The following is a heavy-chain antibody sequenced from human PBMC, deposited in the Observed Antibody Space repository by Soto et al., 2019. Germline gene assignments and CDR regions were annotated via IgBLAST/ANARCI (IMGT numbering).Heavy chain of an antibody. V-gene: IGHV4-39*01. J-gene: IGHJ4*02. CDR3: VRRGKCRLQETYYFDF. D-gene: IGHD4-4*01. CDR2: IVYYGNT. Sequence: QLQLQESGPGLVKPSETLSLSCSVSGDSTSNSNYYWGWIRQPPGRGLEWVGGIVYYGNTYYNPYVKSRASVSADTAKGQFPVRLTSVSAADTAVYYCVRRGKCRLQETYYFDFWGQGALVTAAS. CDR1: GDSTSNSNYY.